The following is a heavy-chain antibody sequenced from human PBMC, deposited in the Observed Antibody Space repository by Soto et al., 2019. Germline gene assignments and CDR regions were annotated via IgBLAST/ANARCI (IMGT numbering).Heavy chain of an antibody. CDR1: GYTFTSYG. CDR3: ARPAAGYSSSSGWFDP. Sequence: QVQLVQSGAEVKKPGDSVKVSCKASGYTFTSYGISWVRQAPGQGLEWMGWISAYNGNTNYAQKLQGRVTMTTDTSTSTAYMELRCLRSDDTAVYYCARPAAGYSSSSGWFDPWGQGTLVTVSS. J-gene: IGHJ5*02. D-gene: IGHD6-6*01. CDR2: ISAYNGNT. V-gene: IGHV1-18*01.